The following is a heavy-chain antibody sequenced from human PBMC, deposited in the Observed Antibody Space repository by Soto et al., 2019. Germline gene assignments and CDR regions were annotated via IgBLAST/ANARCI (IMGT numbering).Heavy chain of an antibody. CDR1: GGSISSSSYY. J-gene: IGHJ4*02. D-gene: IGHD1-1*01. CDR3: ATVGNLITTTDTLFDY. Sequence: SETLSLTCTVSGGSISSSSYYWGWIRQPPGKGLEWIGSIYYSGSTYYNPSLKSRVTISVDTSKNQFSLKLSSVTAADTAVYYCATVGNLITTTDTLFDYWGQGTLVTVSS. V-gene: IGHV4-39*01. CDR2: IYYSGST.